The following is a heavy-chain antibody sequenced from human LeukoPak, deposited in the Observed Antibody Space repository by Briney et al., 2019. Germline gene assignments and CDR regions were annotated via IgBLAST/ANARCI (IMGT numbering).Heavy chain of an antibody. CDR1: GGSFSGYY. V-gene: IGHV4-34*01. CDR2: INHSGST. Sequence: SETLSLTCAVYGGSFSGYYWSWIRQPPGKGLEWIGEINHSGSTNYNPSLKSRVTISVDTSKNQFSLKLSSVTAADTAVYYCASDYGDYQNYYLDYWGQGTLVTVSS. J-gene: IGHJ4*02. CDR3: ASDYGDYQNYYLDY. D-gene: IGHD4-17*01.